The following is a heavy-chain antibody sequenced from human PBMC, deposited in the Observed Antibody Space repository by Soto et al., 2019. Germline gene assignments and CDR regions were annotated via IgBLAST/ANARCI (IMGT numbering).Heavy chain of an antibody. V-gene: IGHV4-4*02. Sequence: QVQLQEPGPGLVKPSGTLSLTCTVSGASIISTSSDDWWSWVRQPPGKGLEWIGEIYHSGSTNYNPSLKSRVTMSVDKSKNQFSLRLSSVTAADTAVYYCAKMVGATLVDYWGQGTLVTVSS. CDR1: GASIISTSSDDW. D-gene: IGHD1-26*01. J-gene: IGHJ4*02. CDR3: AKMVGATLVDY. CDR2: IYHSGST.